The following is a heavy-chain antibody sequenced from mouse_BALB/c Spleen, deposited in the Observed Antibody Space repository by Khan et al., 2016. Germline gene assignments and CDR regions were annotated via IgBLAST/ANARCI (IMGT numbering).Heavy chain of an antibody. J-gene: IGHJ2*01. CDR3: ARRYGNYEGNYFDY. CDR2: ISYSGST. Sequence: EVQLQESGPGLVKPSQSLSLTCTVTGYSITSDYAWNWIRQFPENKLEWMGYISYSGSTSYNQSLKSRISITRDTSKNQFFLQLNSVTTEDTSTNYCARRYGNYEGNYFDYLGQGTTLTVSS. V-gene: IGHV3-2*02. CDR1: GYSITSDYA. D-gene: IGHD2-10*02.